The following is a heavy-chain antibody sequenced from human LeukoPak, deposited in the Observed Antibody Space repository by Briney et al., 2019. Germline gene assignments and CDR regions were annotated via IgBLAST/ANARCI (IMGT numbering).Heavy chain of an antibody. V-gene: IGHV4-39*07. CDR2: IYYSGST. D-gene: IGHD1-26*01. Sequence: SETLSLTCTVFGGSISSSSYYWGWIRQPPGKGLEWIGSIYYSGSTYYNPSLKSRVTISVDTSKNQFSLKLSSVTAADTAVYYCARIGGGSPFDYWGQGTLVTVSS. CDR3: ARIGGGSPFDY. CDR1: GGSISSSSYY. J-gene: IGHJ4*02.